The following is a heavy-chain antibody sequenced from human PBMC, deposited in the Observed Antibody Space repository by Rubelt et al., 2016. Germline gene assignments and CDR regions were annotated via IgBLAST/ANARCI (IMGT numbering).Heavy chain of an antibody. D-gene: IGHD3-22*01. CDR2: ISVSGDST. Sequence: VQLVESGGGVVQPGRSLRLSCAASGFTFSSYAMTWVRQAPGKGLEWVSSISVSGDSTYYADSVKGRLTISRDNSKNTLYLQMNSLRAEDTAVYYCAREGVVVVDAFDIWGQGTMVTVSS. J-gene: IGHJ3*02. CDR1: GFTFSSYA. V-gene: IGHV3-23*04. CDR3: AREGVVVVDAFDI.